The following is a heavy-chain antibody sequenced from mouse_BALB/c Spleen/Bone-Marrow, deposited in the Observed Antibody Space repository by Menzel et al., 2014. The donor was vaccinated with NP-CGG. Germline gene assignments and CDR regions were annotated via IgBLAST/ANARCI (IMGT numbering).Heavy chain of an antibody. Sequence: SGAELVMPGASVKMSCKASSYTFTDYWMHWVKQRPGQGLEWIGAIDTSDSYTSYNQKFKGKATLTVDESSSTAYMQLSSLTSEDSAVYYCARDYYGRGWYFDVRGAGTTVTVPS. D-gene: IGHD1-1*01. J-gene: IGHJ1*01. CDR3: ARDYYGRGWYFDV. CDR2: IDTSDSYT. V-gene: IGHV1-69*01. CDR1: SYTFTDYW.